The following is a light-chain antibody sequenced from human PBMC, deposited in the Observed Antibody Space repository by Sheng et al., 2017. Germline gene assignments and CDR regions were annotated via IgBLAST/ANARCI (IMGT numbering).Light chain of an antibody. CDR3: QQSYSTPYT. CDR1: QSISSY. V-gene: IGKV1-39*01. Sequence: DIQMTQSPSSLSASVGDTVTITCRASQSISSYLNWYQRKPGKAPKLLIFAASSLKSGVTSRFSGSGSGTDFTLTITRLQPEDLATYYCQQSYSTPYTFGQGTKLEIK. J-gene: IGKJ2*01. CDR2: AAS.